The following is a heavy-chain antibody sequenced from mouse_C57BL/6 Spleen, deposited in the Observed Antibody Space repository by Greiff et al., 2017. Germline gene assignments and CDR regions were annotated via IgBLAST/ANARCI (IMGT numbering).Heavy chain of an antibody. J-gene: IGHJ3*01. Sequence: DVKLVESGGGLVQPKGSLKLSCAASGFSFNTYAMNWVRQAPGKGLEWVARIRSKSNNYATYYADSVKDRFTISRDDSESMLYLQMNNLKTEDTAMYYCVREYDGYYGSWFAYWGQGTLVTVSA. CDR1: GFSFNTYA. CDR2: IRSKSNNYAT. CDR3: VREYDGYYGSWFAY. V-gene: IGHV10-1*01. D-gene: IGHD2-3*01.